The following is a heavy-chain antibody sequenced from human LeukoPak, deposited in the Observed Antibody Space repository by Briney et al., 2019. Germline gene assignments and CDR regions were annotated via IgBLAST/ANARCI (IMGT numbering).Heavy chain of an antibody. Sequence: SETLSLTCTVSGGSISSYYWSWIRQPPGKGLEWIGYIYYSGSTNYNPSLKSRVTISVDTSKNQFSLKLSSVTAADTAVYYCARDRQQLVGGYYGMDVWGQGTTVTVSS. D-gene: IGHD6-13*01. CDR1: GGSISSYY. CDR2: IYYSGST. CDR3: ARDRQQLVGGYYGMDV. V-gene: IGHV4-59*12. J-gene: IGHJ6*02.